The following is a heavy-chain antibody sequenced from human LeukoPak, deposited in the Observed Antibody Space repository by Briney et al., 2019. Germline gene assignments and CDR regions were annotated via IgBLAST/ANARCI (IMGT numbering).Heavy chain of an antibody. V-gene: IGHV1-2*02. CDR2: INSNSGDT. Sequence: ASVKVSCKTSGYTFTDYYIHWVRQAPGQGLEWMGSINSNSGDTNYAQKFQGRVTMTRDTSISTAYMELSRLSSDDTAVYYCARPYTSSWDEIGFDIWGQGTMVTVSS. CDR3: ARPYTSSWDEIGFDI. J-gene: IGHJ3*02. CDR1: GYTFTDYY. D-gene: IGHD6-13*01.